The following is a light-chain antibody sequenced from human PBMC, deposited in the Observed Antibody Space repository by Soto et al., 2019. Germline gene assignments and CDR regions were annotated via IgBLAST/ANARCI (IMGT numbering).Light chain of an antibody. Sequence: EIVMTQSPATLSVSPGERATLSCRASQSVSSNLAWYQQKPGQAPRLLIYGASTRATGIPARFSGSGSGTEFTLTLSSLQSEDFAVYYCQQPLTFGQGTKVDIK. J-gene: IGKJ1*01. V-gene: IGKV3-15*01. CDR1: QSVSSN. CDR3: QQPLT. CDR2: GAS.